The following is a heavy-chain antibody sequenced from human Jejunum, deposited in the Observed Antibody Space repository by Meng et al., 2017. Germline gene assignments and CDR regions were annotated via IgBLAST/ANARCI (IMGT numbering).Heavy chain of an antibody. J-gene: IGHJ4*02. CDR2: IYYSGST. CDR1: GGSITTGGYY. CDR3: ARGDTGYSGYVFGY. D-gene: IGHD5-12*01. Sequence: QLRLQGSGPGLVKPSETLSLTCSVSGGSITTGGYYWSWIRQHPGKGLEWIGHIYYSGSTHYNPSLKSRVTISIDTSQNQFSLKLSSVTAADTAVYYCARGDTGYSGYVFGYWGQGTLVTVSS. V-gene: IGHV4-31*03.